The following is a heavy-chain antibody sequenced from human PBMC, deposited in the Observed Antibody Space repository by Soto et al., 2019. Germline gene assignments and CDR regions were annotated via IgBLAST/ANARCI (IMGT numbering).Heavy chain of an antibody. J-gene: IGHJ5*02. D-gene: IGHD1-26*01. CDR3: ARDTALIVGANGWFDP. CDR2: ISGYSGGT. Sequence: GTSVQVSCKASGYTFTRSSYGISWVRQAPGQGREWMGWISGYSGGTNYAQKFQGRVTMTRDTSISTASMELSRLRTDDTAVYYCARDTALIVGANGWFDPWGQGTLVTVSS. V-gene: IGHV1-2*02. CDR1: GYTFTRSSYG.